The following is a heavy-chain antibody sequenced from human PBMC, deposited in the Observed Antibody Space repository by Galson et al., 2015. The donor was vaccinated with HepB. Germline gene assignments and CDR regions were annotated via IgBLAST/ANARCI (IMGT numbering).Heavy chain of an antibody. CDR3: ARTNSGSGGDFDY. CDR1: GFSLSTSGMC. D-gene: IGHD1-26*01. CDR2: IDWDDDK. Sequence: PALVKSTQTLTLTCTFFGFSLSTSGMCVSWIRQPPGKALEWLARIDWDDDKFYSTSLKTRLTISKDTSKNQVVLTMTNMDPADTATYYCARTNSGSGGDFDYWGQGTLVTVSS. V-gene: IGHV2-70*17. J-gene: IGHJ4*02.